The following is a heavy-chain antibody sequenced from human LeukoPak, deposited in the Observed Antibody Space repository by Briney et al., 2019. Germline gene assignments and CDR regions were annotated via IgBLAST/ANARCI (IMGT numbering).Heavy chain of an antibody. V-gene: IGHV1-18*01. D-gene: IGHD3-9*01. J-gene: IGHJ6*02. CDR3: ARDYDILTNYYYGMDV. CDR2: ISAYNGNT. Sequence: GASVKVSCKASGYTFTSYGINWVRQAPGQGLEWLGWISAYNGNTNYAQKLQGRVTMTTDTSTSTAYMELRSLRSDDTAVYYCARDYDILTNYYYGMDVWGQGTTVTVSS. CDR1: GYTFTSYG.